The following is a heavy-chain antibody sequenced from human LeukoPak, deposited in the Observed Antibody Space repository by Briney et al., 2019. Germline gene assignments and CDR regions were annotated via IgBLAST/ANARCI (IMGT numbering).Heavy chain of an antibody. CDR3: ARGDIVVVPAAIYFDY. D-gene: IGHD2-2*01. V-gene: IGHV4-31*03. Sequence: SETLSLTCTVSGGSISRGGYYWSWIRQHPGTGLEWIGYIYYSGSTYYNPSLKSRVTISVDTSKNQFSLKLSSVTAADTAVYYCARGDIVVVPAAIYFDYWGQGTLVTVSS. J-gene: IGHJ4*02. CDR1: GGSISRGGYY. CDR2: IYYSGST.